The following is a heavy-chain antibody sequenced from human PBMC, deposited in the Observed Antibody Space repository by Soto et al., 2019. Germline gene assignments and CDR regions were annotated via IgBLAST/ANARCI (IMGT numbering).Heavy chain of an antibody. V-gene: IGHV4-39*07. J-gene: IGHJ1*01. CDR1: DGAMSSSSYY. CDR2: IYYSGST. Sequence: PSXTLSLTCTVSDGAMSSSSYYWCWIRQPPGKGLEWIGSIYYSGSTYYNPSLKSRVTISVDTSKNQFSLKLSSVTAADTAVYYCARGGRSAEYFQHWGQGTLVTVSS. CDR3: ARGGRSAEYFQH.